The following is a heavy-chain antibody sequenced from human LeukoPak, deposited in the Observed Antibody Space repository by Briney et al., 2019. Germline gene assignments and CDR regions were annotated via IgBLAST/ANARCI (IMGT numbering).Heavy chain of an antibody. CDR1: GVSFSGYY. V-gene: IGHV4-34*01. D-gene: IGHD6-19*01. Sequence: PSETLSLTCAVYGVSFSGYYWSWIRQPPGKGLEWIGEINHSGSTNYNPSLKSRVTISVDTSKNQFSLKLSSVTAADTAVYYCARTFSLIAVAGTVYYFDYWGQGTLVTVSS. J-gene: IGHJ4*02. CDR2: INHSGST. CDR3: ARTFSLIAVAGTVYYFDY.